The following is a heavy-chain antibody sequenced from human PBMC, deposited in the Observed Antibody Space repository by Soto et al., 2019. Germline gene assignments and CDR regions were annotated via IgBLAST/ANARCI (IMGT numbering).Heavy chain of an antibody. D-gene: IGHD3-10*01. J-gene: IGHJ6*02. CDR1: GYTFTSYD. CDR2: MNPNSGNT. CDR3: ARPYYYGSGSYFTGGYYYYGMDV. V-gene: IGHV1-8*01. Sequence: GASVKVSCKASGYTFTSYDINWVRQATGQGLEWMGWMNPNSGNTGYAQKLQGRVTMTRNTSISTAYMELSSLRSGDTAVYYCARPYYYGSGSYFTGGYYYYGMDVWGQGTTVTVSS.